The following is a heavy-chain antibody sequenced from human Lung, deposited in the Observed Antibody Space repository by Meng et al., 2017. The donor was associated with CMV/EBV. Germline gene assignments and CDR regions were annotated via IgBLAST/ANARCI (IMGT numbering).Heavy chain of an antibody. CDR3: EKDMRDFGELLEY. J-gene: IGHJ4*02. D-gene: IGHD1-26*01. CDR2: LWYDGSNT. Sequence: SCAASGFTFSNFGMHWVRQAPGRGLEWVALLWYDGSNTNYADSVKGRFTISRDNSKNTVYLQMNSLRVEDTAVYYCEKDMRDFGELLEYWGQGTLVTVSS. V-gene: IGHV3-33*06. CDR1: GFTFSNFG.